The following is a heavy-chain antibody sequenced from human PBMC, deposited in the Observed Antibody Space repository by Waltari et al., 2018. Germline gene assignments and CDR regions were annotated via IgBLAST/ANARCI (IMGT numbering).Heavy chain of an antibody. D-gene: IGHD4-17*01. CDR3: AYGAAHGDS. CDR1: SRYV. CDR2: ISDSSRYI. Sequence: SRYVMNWVRQAPGKGLEWVAGISDSSRYIFYGGSVEGRFTVTRDNAENSLYLQLDSLRVDDSAIYYCAYGAAHGDSWGQGTLVTVSS. V-gene: IGHV3-21*01. J-gene: IGHJ4*02.